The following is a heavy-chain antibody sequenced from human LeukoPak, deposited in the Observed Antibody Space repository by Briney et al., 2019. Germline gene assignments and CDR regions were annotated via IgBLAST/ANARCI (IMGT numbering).Heavy chain of an antibody. CDR1: GFTVSSNY. V-gene: IGHV3-53*01. D-gene: IGHD6-6*01. Sequence: GGSLRLTCAASGFTVSSNYMSWVRPAPGKGLEWVSVIYSGGRTYYADSVKGRFTISRDNSKNTLYLQMSSLRAEDTAVYYCARDRGSSGYYYYGMDVWGQGTTVTVSS. CDR3: ARDRGSSGYYYYGMDV. CDR2: IYSGGRT. J-gene: IGHJ6*02.